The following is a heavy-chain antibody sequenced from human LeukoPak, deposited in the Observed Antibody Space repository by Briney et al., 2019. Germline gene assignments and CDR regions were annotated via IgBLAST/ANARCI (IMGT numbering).Heavy chain of an antibody. Sequence: PGGSLRLSCAASGFTFSSYATHWVRQAPGKGLEWVAVISYDGSDKYYADSVKGRFTISRDNSKNTLYLQMTSLRTEDTAVYYCARAPYSSSWCDYWGQGTLVTVSS. CDR3: ARAPYSSSWCDY. CDR1: GFTFSSYA. D-gene: IGHD6-13*01. J-gene: IGHJ4*02. V-gene: IGHV3-30*04. CDR2: ISYDGSDK.